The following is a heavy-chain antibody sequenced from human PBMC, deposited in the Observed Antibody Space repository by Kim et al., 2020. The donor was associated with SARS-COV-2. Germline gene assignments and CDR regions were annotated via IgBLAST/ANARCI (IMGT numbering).Heavy chain of an antibody. D-gene: IGHD3-10*01. J-gene: IGHJ4*02. CDR3: AALDTVQVPGGI. Sequence: YVDSVKGRFTMSRDNAKNSLYLQMSSLRTEDTAIYYCAALDTVQVPGGIWGQGTLSPSPQ. V-gene: IGHV3-7*01.